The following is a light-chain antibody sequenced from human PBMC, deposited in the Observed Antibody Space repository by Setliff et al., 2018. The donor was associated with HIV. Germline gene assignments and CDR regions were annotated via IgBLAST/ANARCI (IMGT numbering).Light chain of an antibody. CDR1: SSNVGGFNL. CDR2: DVI. J-gene: IGLJ1*01. V-gene: IGLV2-23*02. CDR3: LSYIGDGTFLYV. Sequence: QSALTQPASVSASTGQSITISCTGTSSNVGGFNLVSWYQQYPGRAPKLIIYDVIKRPSGISNRLSGSKSGNTASLTISGLQAEDEADYYFLSYIGDGTFLYVFGTGTKVTV.